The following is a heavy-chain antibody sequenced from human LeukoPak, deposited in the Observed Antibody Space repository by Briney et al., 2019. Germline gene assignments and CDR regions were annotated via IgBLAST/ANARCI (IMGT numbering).Heavy chain of an antibody. CDR3: AKGTGYYYMDV. CDR1: EFTFSSYG. V-gene: IGHV3-33*06. CDR2: IWYDGSNK. J-gene: IGHJ6*03. Sequence: PGRSLRLSCAASEFTFSSYGMHWVRQAPGKGLEWVAVIWYDGSNKYYADSVKGRFTISRDNSKNTLYLQMNSLRAEDTAVYYCAKGTGYYYMDVWGKGTTVTVSS.